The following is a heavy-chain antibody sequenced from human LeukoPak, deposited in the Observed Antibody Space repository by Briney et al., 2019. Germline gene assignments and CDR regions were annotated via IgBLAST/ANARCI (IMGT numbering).Heavy chain of an antibody. CDR3: AKHSSSRSAYYYYYMDV. CDR2: ISGSGGST. CDR1: GFTFSSYA. Sequence: GGCLRLSCAASGFTFSSYAMSWVPQAPGKGLEWVSAISGSGGSTYYADSVKGRFTISRDSFKNTLYLQMNSLRAEDTAVYYCAKHSSSRSAYYYYYMDVWGKGTTVTVSS. D-gene: IGHD6-13*01. V-gene: IGHV3-23*01. J-gene: IGHJ6*03.